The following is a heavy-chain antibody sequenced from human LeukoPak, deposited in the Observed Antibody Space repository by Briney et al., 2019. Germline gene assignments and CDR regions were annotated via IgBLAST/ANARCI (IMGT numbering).Heavy chain of an antibody. V-gene: IGHV1-69*01. J-gene: IGHJ5*02. CDR1: GGTFSSYA. D-gene: IGHD6-13*01. CDR2: IIPIFGTA. Sequence: SVKVSCKASGGTFSSYAISWMRQAPGQGLEWMGGIIPIFGTANYAQKFQGRVTITADESTSTAYMELSSLRSEDTAVYYCARCPSSSWKENWFDPWGQGTLVTVSS. CDR3: ARCPSSSWKENWFDP.